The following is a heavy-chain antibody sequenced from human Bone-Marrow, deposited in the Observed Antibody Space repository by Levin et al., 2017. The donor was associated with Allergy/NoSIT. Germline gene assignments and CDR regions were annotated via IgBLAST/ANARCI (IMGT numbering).Heavy chain of an antibody. CDR2: TYYRSRWYN. CDR1: GDSLSSDNVA. V-gene: IGHV6-1*01. J-gene: IGHJ3*02. Sequence: RSQTLSLTCAISGDSLSSDNVAWNWIRQSPSRGLEWLGRTYYRSRWYNDYAVDVRSRITINPDTSKNQFSLQLNSVTPEDTAMYYCARGINSAFDIWDQGTMVTVSS. D-gene: IGHD2-15*01. CDR3: ARGINSAFDI.